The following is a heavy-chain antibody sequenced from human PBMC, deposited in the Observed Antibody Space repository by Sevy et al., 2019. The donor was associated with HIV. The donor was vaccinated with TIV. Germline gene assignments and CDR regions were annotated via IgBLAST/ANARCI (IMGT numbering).Heavy chain of an antibody. CDR3: ASLPSSSFYYYYGMDV. Sequence: GGSLRLSCAASGFTFSSYAMSWVRQAPGKGLEWVSAISGSGGSTYYADSVKGRFTISRDNSKNTLYLQMNSLRAEDTAVYYCASLPSSSFYYYYGMDVWGQGTTVTVSS. CDR2: ISGSGGST. V-gene: IGHV3-23*01. J-gene: IGHJ6*02. CDR1: GFTFSSYA. D-gene: IGHD6-6*01.